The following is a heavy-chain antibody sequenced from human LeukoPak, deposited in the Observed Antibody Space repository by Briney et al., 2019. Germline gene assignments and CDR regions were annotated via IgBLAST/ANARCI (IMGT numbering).Heavy chain of an antibody. Sequence: PGGSLRLSCAASGFTFSSYSMNWVRQAPGKGLEWVSSISSSSSYIYYADSVKGRFTISRDNSKNTLYLQMNSLRAEDTAVYYCAKKSERFSSSWDFDYWGQGTLVTVSS. D-gene: IGHD6-13*01. CDR1: GFTFSSYS. V-gene: IGHV3-21*04. CDR2: ISSSSSYI. J-gene: IGHJ4*02. CDR3: AKKSERFSSSWDFDY.